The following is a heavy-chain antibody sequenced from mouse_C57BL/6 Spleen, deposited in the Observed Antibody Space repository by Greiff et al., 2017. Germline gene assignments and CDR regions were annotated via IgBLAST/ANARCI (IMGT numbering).Heavy chain of an antibody. D-gene: IGHD2-4*01. J-gene: IGHJ1*03. CDR3: ARIVRGLYDYGFDV. CDR2: IWWDDDK. V-gene: IGHV8-8*01. CDR1: GFSLSTFGMG. Sequence: QVTLKESGPGILQPSQTLSLTCSFSGFSLSTFGMGVGWIRQPSGKGLERLAHIWWDDDKYYNPALKSRLTISKDTSKNQVFLKIANVDTADTATYYCARIVRGLYDYGFDVWGTGTTVTVSS.